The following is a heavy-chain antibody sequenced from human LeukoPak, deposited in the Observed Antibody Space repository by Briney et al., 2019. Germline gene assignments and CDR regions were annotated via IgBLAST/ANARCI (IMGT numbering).Heavy chain of an antibody. CDR2: ISGSGGST. CDR3: ARQEARNYYYEGLDY. V-gene: IGHV3-23*01. J-gene: IGHJ4*02. D-gene: IGHD3-22*01. CDR1: GFTFSSYG. Sequence: PGGSLRLSCAASGFTFSSYGMSWVRQAPGKGLEWVSAISGSGGSTYYADSVKGRFTISRDNAKNSLYLQMNNLRPDDTAIYFCARQEARNYYYEGLDYWGQGNLVTVSS.